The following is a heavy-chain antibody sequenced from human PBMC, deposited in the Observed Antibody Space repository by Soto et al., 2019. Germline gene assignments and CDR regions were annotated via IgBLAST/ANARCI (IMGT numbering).Heavy chain of an antibody. CDR3: ARGGTTAEYSRFGH. J-gene: IGHJ5*02. CDR1: GFTFSSYG. CDR2: IWYDGSNK. Sequence: PGGSLRLSCAASGFTFSSYGMHWVRQAPGKGLEWVAVIWYDGSNKYYADSVKGRFTISRDNSKNTLYLQMNSLRAEDTAVYYCARGGTTAEYSRFGHWGQGTLVTVSS. V-gene: IGHV3-33*01. D-gene: IGHD1-26*01.